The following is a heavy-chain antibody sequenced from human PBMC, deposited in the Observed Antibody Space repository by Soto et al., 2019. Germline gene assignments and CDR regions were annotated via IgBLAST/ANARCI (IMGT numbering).Heavy chain of an antibody. CDR1: GGSVSSGSYY. CDR3: ARDAWIGYDLDY. V-gene: IGHV4-61*01. D-gene: IGHD2-15*01. Sequence: QVQLQESGPGLVKPSETLSLTCTVSGGSVSSGSYYWSWIRQPPGKGLEWIGYIYYSGSTNYNPSLKSRVTISVDTSKNQFSLKLSSVTAADTAVYYCARDAWIGYDLDYWGQGTLVTVSS. CDR2: IYYSGST. J-gene: IGHJ4*02.